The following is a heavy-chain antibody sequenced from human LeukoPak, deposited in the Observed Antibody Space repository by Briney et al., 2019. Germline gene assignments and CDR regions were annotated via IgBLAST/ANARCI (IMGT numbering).Heavy chain of an antibody. CDR2: IFNSGST. V-gene: IGHV4-59*11. J-gene: IGHJ4*02. CDR3: ATRPAGSTWYGVFDY. Sequence: PSETLSLTCTASGGSINSHYWSWIRQPPGKGLEWIGYIFNSGSTNYNPSLKSRVTMSMDTSRDQFSLRLSSVTAADTAIYYCATRPAGSTWYGVFDYWSQGTLVTVSS. CDR1: GGSINSHY. D-gene: IGHD6-13*01.